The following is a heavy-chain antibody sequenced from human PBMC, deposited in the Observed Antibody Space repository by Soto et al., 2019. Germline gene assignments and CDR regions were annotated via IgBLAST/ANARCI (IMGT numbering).Heavy chain of an antibody. CDR1: GYSITAGGYY. J-gene: IGHJ5*02. CDR3: ARMYSSGSGWFHP. D-gene: IGHD3-22*01. Sequence: SETLSLTCSVSGYSITAGGYYWSWIRQHPGKGLEWIGSFYSGGSIIYNPSLKSRVSISGDTSRNQFSMTLTSVTAADTALYYCARMYSSGSGWFHPWGQGXLVTVYS. V-gene: IGHV4-31*03. CDR2: FYSGGSI.